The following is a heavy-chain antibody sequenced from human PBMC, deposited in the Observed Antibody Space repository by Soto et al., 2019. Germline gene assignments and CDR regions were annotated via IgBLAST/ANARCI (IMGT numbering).Heavy chain of an antibody. CDR2: ISGYNGNT. CDR3: ARDPGFGFGYSYAFAMDV. Sequence: QVQLAQSGAEVKKPVASVKVSCKASGYTFSNYGISWVRQGPGQGLEWMGWISGYNGNTHYEEKVQDRIKMTTDTSTSTTYLELRSLRSDDTAVYFCARDPGFGFGYSYAFAMDVWGQGTTVTVSS. J-gene: IGHJ6*02. V-gene: IGHV1-18*01. D-gene: IGHD5-18*01. CDR1: GYTFSNYG.